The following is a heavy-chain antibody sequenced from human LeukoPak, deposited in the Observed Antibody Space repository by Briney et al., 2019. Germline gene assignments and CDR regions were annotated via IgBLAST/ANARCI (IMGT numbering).Heavy chain of an antibody. Sequence: GASVKVSCKASGYTFTGYYMHWVQQAPGQGLEWMGWINPNSGGTNYAQKFQGRVTMTRDTSISTAYMELSRLRSDDTAVYYCARADFAIFGVVIDYYYYYGMDVWGQGTTVTVSS. CDR2: INPNSGGT. D-gene: IGHD3-3*01. J-gene: IGHJ6*02. V-gene: IGHV1-2*02. CDR1: GYTFTGYY. CDR3: ARADFAIFGVVIDYYYYYGMDV.